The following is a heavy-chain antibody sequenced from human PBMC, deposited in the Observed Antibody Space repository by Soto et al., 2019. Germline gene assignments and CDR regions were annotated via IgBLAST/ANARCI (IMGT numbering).Heavy chain of an antibody. V-gene: IGHV4-34*01. J-gene: IGHJ4*02. Sequence: PSETLSLTCAVYGGSFTDYYWSWIRQPPGKGLEWIGEINHSGSTNYNPSLKSRVTMPVDTSQNQFSLKLTSVTAADTAVYYCARTRISIFGVVTPRYYFDYWGQGTLVTVSS. D-gene: IGHD3-3*01. CDR1: GGSFTDYY. CDR2: INHSGST. CDR3: ARTRISIFGVVTPRYYFDY.